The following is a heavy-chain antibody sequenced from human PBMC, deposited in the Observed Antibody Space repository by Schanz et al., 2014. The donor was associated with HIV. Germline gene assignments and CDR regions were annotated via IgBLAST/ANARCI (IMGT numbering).Heavy chain of an antibody. CDR3: ARVFGRTYGLPDY. V-gene: IGHV3-23*01. Sequence: EVQLLESGGGLVQPGGSLRLSCAASGFTFSNYAMSWVRQAPGKGLEWVSAISATGGSTYYADSVKGRFTISRDNARTSLYLQMNSLRAEDTAVYYCARVFGRTYGLPDYWGQGTLVTVSS. D-gene: IGHD3-10*01. CDR2: ISATGGST. J-gene: IGHJ4*02. CDR1: GFTFSNYA.